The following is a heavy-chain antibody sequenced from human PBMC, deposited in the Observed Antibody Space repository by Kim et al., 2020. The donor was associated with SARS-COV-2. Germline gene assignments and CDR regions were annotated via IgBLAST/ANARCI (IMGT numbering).Heavy chain of an antibody. CDR3: AREYSSSWYGGGGFDY. J-gene: IGHJ4*02. CDR2: ISYDGSNK. Sequence: GGSLRLSCAASGFTFSSYAMHWVRQAPGKGLECVAVISYDGSNKNYADSVKGRFTISRDNSKNTLYLQMNSLRAEDTAVYYCAREYSSSWYGGGGFDYWGQGTLVTVSS. CDR1: GFTFSSYA. D-gene: IGHD6-13*01. V-gene: IGHV3-30*04.